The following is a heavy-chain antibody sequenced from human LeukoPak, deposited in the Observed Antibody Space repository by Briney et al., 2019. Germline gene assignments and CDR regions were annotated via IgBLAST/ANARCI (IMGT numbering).Heavy chain of an antibody. CDR1: GFTFSTYG. CDR2: ISGGGGST. Sequence: GGTLRLSCAASGFTFSTYGMSWVRQAPGKGLEWVSAISGGGGSTYYADSVKGRFTISGDNSKNTLYLQMNSLRAEDTAVYYCAKAPVTTCRGAFCYPFDYWGLGTLVTVSS. V-gene: IGHV3-23*01. D-gene: IGHD2-15*01. CDR3: AKAPVTTCRGAFCYPFDY. J-gene: IGHJ4*02.